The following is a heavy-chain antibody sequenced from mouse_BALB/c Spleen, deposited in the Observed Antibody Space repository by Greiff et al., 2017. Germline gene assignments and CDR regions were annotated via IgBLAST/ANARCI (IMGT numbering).Heavy chain of an antibody. D-gene: IGHD2-14*01. J-gene: IGHJ2*01. CDR1: GFTFTDYY. CDR3: ARGRGIDY. Sequence: EVMLVESGGGLVQPGGSLRLSCATSGFTFTDYYMSWVRQPPGKALEWLGFIRNKANGYTTEYSASVKGRFTISRDNSQSILYLQMNTLRAEDSATYYCARGRGIDYWGQGTTLTVSS. CDR2: IRNKANGYTT. V-gene: IGHV7-3*02.